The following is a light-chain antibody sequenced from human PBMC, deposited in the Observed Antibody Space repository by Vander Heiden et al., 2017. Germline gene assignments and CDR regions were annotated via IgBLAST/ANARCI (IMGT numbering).Light chain of an antibody. CDR3: QQDGSSPWT. CDR1: QSVSSSY. J-gene: IGKJ1*01. Sequence: EIVLTQSPGTLSLSPGDRATLSSRASQSVSSSYLAWYQQKPGQAPRLLIYGASSRATGIPDRFSGSGSGTDFTLTISRLEPEDFAVYYCQQDGSSPWTFGQGTKVEIK. CDR2: GAS. V-gene: IGKV3-20*01.